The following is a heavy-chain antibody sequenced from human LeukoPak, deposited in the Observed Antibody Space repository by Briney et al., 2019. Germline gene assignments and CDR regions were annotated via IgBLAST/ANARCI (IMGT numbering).Heavy chain of an antibody. CDR1: GGSISSGDYY. J-gene: IGHJ5*02. D-gene: IGHD6-19*01. CDR2: IYYSGST. CDR3: ARDEDQWLASWFDP. V-gene: IGHV4-30-4*08. Sequence: SETLSLTCTVSGGSISSGDYYWSWIRQPPGKGLEWIGYIYYSGSTYYNPSLKSRVTISVDTSKNQFSLKLSSVTAADTAVYYCARDEDQWLASWFDPWGQGTLVTVSS.